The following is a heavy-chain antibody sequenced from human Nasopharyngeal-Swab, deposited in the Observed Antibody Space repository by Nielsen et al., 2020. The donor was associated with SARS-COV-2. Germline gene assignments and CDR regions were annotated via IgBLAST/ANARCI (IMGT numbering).Heavy chain of an antibody. D-gene: IGHD3-3*01. CDR3: ARDLEGSD. CDR2: IVDDGHST. J-gene: IGHJ4*02. V-gene: IGHV3-20*04. Sequence: GGSLRLSCVVSGFTFTEYAMSLVRQAPGKGLECVSRIVDDGHSTHYADSVKGRFTISRDNAKKSLFLQMNSLRAEDTALYYCARDLEGSDWGQGTLVTVSS. CDR1: GFTFTEYA.